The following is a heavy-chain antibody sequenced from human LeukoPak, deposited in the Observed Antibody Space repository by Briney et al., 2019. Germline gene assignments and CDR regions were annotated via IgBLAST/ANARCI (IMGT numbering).Heavy chain of an antibody. CDR2: INPSGGST. V-gene: IGHV1-46*01. D-gene: IGHD3-3*01. Sequence: ASVTVSCKSSGYTFTSYYMHWVRPAPGQGLAWMGIINPSGGSTSYAQKFQGRVTMTRDTSTSTVYMELSSLRSEDTAVYDCASHYDFWSGYPFYYYYMDVWGKGTTVTVSS. J-gene: IGHJ6*03. CDR1: GYTFTSYY. CDR3: ASHYDFWSGYPFYYYYMDV.